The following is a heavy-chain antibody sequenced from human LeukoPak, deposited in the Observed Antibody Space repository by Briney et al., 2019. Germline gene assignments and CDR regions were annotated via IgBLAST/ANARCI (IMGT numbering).Heavy chain of an antibody. CDR2: IYSSGST. V-gene: IGHV4-59*01. CDR1: GGSIRGYY. J-gene: IGHJ5*02. CDR3: ARRADGVVVVAATNWFDP. D-gene: IGHD2-15*01. Sequence: PSETLPLTCNVSGGSIRGYYWSWIRQPPGKGLEWIGYIYSSGSTNYNPSLKSRVTMSVDTSKNQFSLKVSSVTAADTAVYYCARRADGVVVVAATNWFDPWGQGTLVTVSS.